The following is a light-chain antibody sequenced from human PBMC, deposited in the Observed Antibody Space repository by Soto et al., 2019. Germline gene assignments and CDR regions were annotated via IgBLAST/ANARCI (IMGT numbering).Light chain of an antibody. CDR2: DAS. Sequence: EIVLTQSPATLSLSPGERATLSCRASQSVSSYLAWYQQKPGQAPRLLIYDASNRATGSPARFSGSGSGTDFTLTISSLEPEDFAVYYCQQRSKWPPYTFGQGTKLEIK. CDR1: QSVSSY. J-gene: IGKJ2*01. CDR3: QQRSKWPPYT. V-gene: IGKV3-11*01.